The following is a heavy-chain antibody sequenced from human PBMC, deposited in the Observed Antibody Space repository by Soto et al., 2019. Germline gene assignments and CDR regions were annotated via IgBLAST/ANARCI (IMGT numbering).Heavy chain of an antibody. CDR1: GFTFSHYA. V-gene: IGHV3-30*03. J-gene: IGHJ4*02. CDR2: MSYDGSNE. CDR3: ATDGSHNFDY. Sequence: QVQLVESGGGVVQPGRSLRLSCAASGFTFSHYAMHWVRQAPGKGLESVALMSYDGSNEYYADSVKGRFTISRDNSKNTLYLQMNSLRAEDTAVYYCATDGSHNFDYGGQGTLVTVSS. D-gene: IGHD1-26*01.